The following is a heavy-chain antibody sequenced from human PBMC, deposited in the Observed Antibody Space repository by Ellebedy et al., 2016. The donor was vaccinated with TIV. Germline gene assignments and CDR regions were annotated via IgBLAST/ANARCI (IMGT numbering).Heavy chain of an antibody. CDR3: TTAVLSGS. CDR2: IKSITDGWTI. CDR1: ESTSFRNAW. J-gene: IGHJ5*02. V-gene: IGHV3-15*01. D-gene: IGHD1-1*01. Sequence: PGGSLRLSCAASESTSFRNAWMSWVRQAPGKGLEWVGRIKSITDGWTIDYAAPVKGRFTISRDDSKNTLYLQMNSLKAADTAVYYCTTAVLSGSWGQGTLVTVSS.